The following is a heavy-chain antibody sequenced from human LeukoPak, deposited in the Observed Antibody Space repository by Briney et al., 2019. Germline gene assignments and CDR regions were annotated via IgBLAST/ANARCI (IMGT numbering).Heavy chain of an antibody. Sequence: GASVKVSCKASGYTFTRYGISWVRQAPGQGLEWMGWISAYNGNTNYAQKLQGRVTMTTDTSTSTAYMELRSLRSDDTAVYYCARDRMAYCGGDCYPDAFDIWGQGTMVTVSS. J-gene: IGHJ3*02. D-gene: IGHD2-21*02. CDR2: ISAYNGNT. CDR3: ARDRMAYCGGDCYPDAFDI. CDR1: GYTFTRYG. V-gene: IGHV1-18*01.